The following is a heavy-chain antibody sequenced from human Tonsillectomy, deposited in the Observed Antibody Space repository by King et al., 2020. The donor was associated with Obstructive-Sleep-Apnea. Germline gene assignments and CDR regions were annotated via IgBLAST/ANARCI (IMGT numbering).Heavy chain of an antibody. CDR1: GYSFINYV. D-gene: IGHD3-10*01. CDR3: AREVESRVRGINPNWFDP. V-gene: IGHV1-18*01. J-gene: IGHJ5*02. CDR2: VSPYNGNT. Sequence: QLVQSGAEVKKPGASVRVSCKASGYSFINYVIHWVRQAPGQGLEWMGWVSPYNGNTNYAQKFQGRVTMTTDTSTTTAYMELRSLRSDDTAVYYCAREVESRVRGINPNWFDPCGQGTLVTVSS.